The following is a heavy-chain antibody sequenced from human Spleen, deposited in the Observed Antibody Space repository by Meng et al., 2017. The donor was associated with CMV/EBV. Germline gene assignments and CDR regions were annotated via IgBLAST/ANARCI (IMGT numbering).Heavy chain of an antibody. CDR2: ISYDGSNK. CDR3: ARVGVLRGYYYHYGMDV. V-gene: IGHV3-30-3*01. Sequence: GESLKISCAASGFTFSSYAMHWVRQAPGKGLEWVAVISYDGSNKYYADSVKGRFTISRDNAKNSLYLQMNSLRAEDTAVYYCARVGVLRGYYYHYGMDVWGQGTSVTVSS. J-gene: IGHJ6*02. D-gene: IGHD3-10*01. CDR1: GFTFSSYA.